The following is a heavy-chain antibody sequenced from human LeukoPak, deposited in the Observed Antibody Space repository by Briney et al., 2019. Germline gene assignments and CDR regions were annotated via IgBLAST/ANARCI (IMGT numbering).Heavy chain of an antibody. Sequence: SQTLSLTCTVSGGSISSYYCSWVKQPAGKGLEWIGRIYTSGSTNYNPSLKSRVTVSVHTSKNQFSLKLSSVTAADTAMYYCARLEYCGASSCYGDYWGRGIVVTVSS. D-gene: IGHD2-15*01. V-gene: IGHV4-4*07. J-gene: IGHJ4*02. CDR1: GGSISSYY. CDR2: IYTSGST. CDR3: ARLEYCGASSCYGDY.